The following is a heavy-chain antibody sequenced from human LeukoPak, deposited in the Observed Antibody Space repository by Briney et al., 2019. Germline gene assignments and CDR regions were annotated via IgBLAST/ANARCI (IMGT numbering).Heavy chain of an antibody. V-gene: IGHV3-23*01. Sequence: GGSLRLSCAASEFTFASYAMPWVRQAPGKGLEWVSAISGCGGSTYYADSVKGRFTISRDNSKNTLYLQMNSLRGADTAVYYCAKVRRIAVADWFDPWGQGSPVTVSS. CDR1: EFTFASYA. CDR2: ISGCGGST. J-gene: IGHJ5*02. CDR3: AKVRRIAVADWFDP. D-gene: IGHD6-19*01.